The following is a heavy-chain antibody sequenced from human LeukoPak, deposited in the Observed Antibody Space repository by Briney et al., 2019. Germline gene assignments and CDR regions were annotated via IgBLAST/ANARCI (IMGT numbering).Heavy chain of an antibody. Sequence: NASETLSLTCAVYGGSFSGYYWSWIRQPPGKGLEWIGEINHSGSTNYNPSLKSRVTISVDTSRNQISLKLTSVTAADTAVYFCARAQTKSTVTKGSLDYWGQGTLVIVSS. CDR1: GGSFSGYY. CDR3: ARAQTKSTVTKGSLDY. J-gene: IGHJ4*02. V-gene: IGHV4-34*01. CDR2: INHSGST. D-gene: IGHD4-17*01.